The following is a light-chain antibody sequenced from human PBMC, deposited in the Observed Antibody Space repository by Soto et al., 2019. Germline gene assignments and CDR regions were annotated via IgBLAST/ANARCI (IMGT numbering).Light chain of an antibody. CDR2: GAS. CDR3: QQYGSSPRIT. CDR1: QSVSSSY. V-gene: IGKV3-20*01. J-gene: IGKJ5*01. Sequence: EIVLTQSPGTLSLSQGERATLSCRASQSVSSSYLAWYQQKPGQAPRLLIYGASSRATGIPDRFSGSGSGTDFTLTISRLEPEDFAVYYCQQYGSSPRITFGQGTRLEIK.